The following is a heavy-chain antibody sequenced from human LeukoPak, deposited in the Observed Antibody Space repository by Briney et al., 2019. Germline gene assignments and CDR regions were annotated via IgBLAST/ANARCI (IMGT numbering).Heavy chain of an antibody. CDR3: ARGGYSSGWYLDYYYYMDA. V-gene: IGHV1-8*03. J-gene: IGHJ6*03. D-gene: IGHD6-19*01. CDR2: MNPNSGNT. Sequence: ASVKVSCKASGYTFTSYDINWVRQATGQGLEWMGWMNPNSGNTGYAQKFQGRVTITRNTSISTAYMELSSLRSEDTAVYYCARGGYSSGWYLDYYYYMDAWGKGTTVTVSS. CDR1: GYTFTSYD.